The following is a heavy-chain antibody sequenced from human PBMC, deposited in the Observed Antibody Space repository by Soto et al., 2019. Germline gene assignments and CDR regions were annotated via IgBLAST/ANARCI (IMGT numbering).Heavy chain of an antibody. CDR2: IYWDDDK. CDR1: GFSLTTSGVG. J-gene: IGHJ5*02. CDR3: AHSLGEDWFDR. V-gene: IGHV2-5*02. Sequence: QITLKESGPTLVKSTQTLTLTCTFSGFSLTTSGVGVGWIRQPPGKALEWLALIYWDDDKRYSPSLNSRLTSSKDTSKIHSVLKMTNMHPVHTATSHTAHSLGEDWFDRWGPETPVAVSA. D-gene: IGHD3-16*01.